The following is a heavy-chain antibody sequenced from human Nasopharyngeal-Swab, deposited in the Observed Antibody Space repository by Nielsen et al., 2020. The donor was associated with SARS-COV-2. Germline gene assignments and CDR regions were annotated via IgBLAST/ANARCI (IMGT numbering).Heavy chain of an antibody. J-gene: IGHJ3*02. CDR1: GFTFSSYS. CDR3: ARGHDSSGVAFDI. Sequence: GESLKISCAASGFTFSSYSMNWVRQAPGKGLEWVSSISSSSSYIYYADSVKGRFTISRDNAKNSLYLQMNSLRAEDTAVYYCARGHDSSGVAFDIWGQGTMVTVSS. V-gene: IGHV3-21*01. CDR2: ISSSSSYI. D-gene: IGHD3-22*01.